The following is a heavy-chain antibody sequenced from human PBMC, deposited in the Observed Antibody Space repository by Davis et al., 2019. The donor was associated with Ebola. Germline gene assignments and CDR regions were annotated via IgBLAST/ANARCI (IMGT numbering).Heavy chain of an antibody. CDR3: AREAPYSGTYLGYFDY. V-gene: IGHV3-21*01. Sequence: GESLKISCAASGFTFSSYSMNWVRQAPGKGLEWVSSISSSSSYIYYADSVKGRFTISRDNAKNSLYLQMNSLRAEDTAVYYCAREAPYSGTYLGYFDYWGQGTLVTVSS. CDR1: GFTFSSYS. J-gene: IGHJ4*02. CDR2: ISSSSSYI. D-gene: IGHD1-26*01.